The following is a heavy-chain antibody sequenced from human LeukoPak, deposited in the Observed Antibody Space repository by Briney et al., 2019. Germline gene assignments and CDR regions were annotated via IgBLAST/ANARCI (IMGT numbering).Heavy chain of an antibody. J-gene: IGHJ4*02. Sequence: GGSLRLSCAASGFTFDDYAMHWVRQAPGKGLEWVSGISWNSGSIGYADSVKGRFTISRDNAKNSLYLQMNSLRAEDTALYHCAKGYGRPLGYCSGGSCSYFDYWGQGTLVTVSS. V-gene: IGHV3-9*01. CDR3: AKGYGRPLGYCSGGSCSYFDY. CDR1: GFTFDDYA. D-gene: IGHD2-15*01. CDR2: ISWNSGSI.